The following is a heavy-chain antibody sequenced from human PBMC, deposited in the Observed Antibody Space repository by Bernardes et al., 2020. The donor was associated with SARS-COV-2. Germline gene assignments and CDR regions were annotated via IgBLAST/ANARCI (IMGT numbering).Heavy chain of an antibody. CDR2: INNVGTT. D-gene: IGHD6-19*01. J-gene: IGHJ4*02. CDR1: GFTFGRTY. Sequence: GGSLRLSCAGSGFTFGRTYMGWVRQAPGKGLEWLSFINNVGTTDYADSVKGRFTISRATAENTLYLQMISLRPEDTAVYFCASISSDSRGWYHFDSWGQGTLVTVSS. CDR3: ASISSDSRGWYHFDS. V-gene: IGHV3-66*02.